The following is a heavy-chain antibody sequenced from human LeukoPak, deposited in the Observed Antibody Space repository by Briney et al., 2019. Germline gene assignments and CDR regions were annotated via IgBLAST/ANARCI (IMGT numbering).Heavy chain of an antibody. CDR3: ARDAYDILTGYYDLMDV. CDR2: IYHSGST. D-gene: IGHD3-9*01. CDR1: GGSLNNYY. Sequence: SETLSLTCTVSGGSLNNYYWSWIRQPPGKGLEWIGSIYHSGSTNYNPSLKSGVTISVDTSKNQFSLKLSSVTAADTAVYYCARDAYDILTGYYDLMDVWGQGTTVTVSS. V-gene: IGHV4-59*01. J-gene: IGHJ6*02.